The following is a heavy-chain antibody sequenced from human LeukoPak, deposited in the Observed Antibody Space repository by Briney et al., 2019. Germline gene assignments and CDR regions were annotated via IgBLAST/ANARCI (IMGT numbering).Heavy chain of an antibody. CDR2: FSGSGGNT. CDR3: AKGGGYDYFDY. V-gene: IGHV3-23*01. Sequence: PGGSLRLSCAASGFTFSNAWMSWVRQAPGKGLEWVSTFSGSGGNTYYADSVKGRFTISRDNSKNTLFLQMNSLRADDTAVYYCAKGGGYDYFDYWGQGTLVTVSS. D-gene: IGHD5-12*01. J-gene: IGHJ4*02. CDR1: GFTFSNAW.